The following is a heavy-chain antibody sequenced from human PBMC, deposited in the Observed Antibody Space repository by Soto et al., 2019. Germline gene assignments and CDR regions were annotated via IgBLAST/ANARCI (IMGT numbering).Heavy chain of an antibody. CDR2: ISKSDYA. J-gene: IGHJ4*02. Sequence: PGGSLRLSCTVSGFAFNNYGINWVRQAPGKGLEWVSSISKSDYAYYSDSVKGRFTISRDNAKNSVSLQMKTLRVEDTAVYYCAREDSIIIPAVSDSWGQGTLVTVSS. CDR1: GFAFNNYG. CDR3: AREDSIIIPAVSDS. V-gene: IGHV3-21*01. D-gene: IGHD2-2*01.